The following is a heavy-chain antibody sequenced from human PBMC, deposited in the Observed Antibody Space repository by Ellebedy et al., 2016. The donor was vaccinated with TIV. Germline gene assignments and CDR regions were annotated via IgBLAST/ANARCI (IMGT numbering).Heavy chain of an antibody. CDR3: ARDHFHCSSTSCFFDY. D-gene: IGHD2-2*01. Sequence: MPSETLSLTCAISGDSVSSNTASWTWVRQSPSRGLEWLGRTYYRSKWYHDYAVSVRGRITIHPDTTENQFSLQLNSVTPEDTAVYYCARDHFHCSSTSCFFDYWGQGTPVTVSS. V-gene: IGHV6-1*01. CDR2: TYYRSKWYH. CDR1: GDSVSSNTAS. J-gene: IGHJ4*02.